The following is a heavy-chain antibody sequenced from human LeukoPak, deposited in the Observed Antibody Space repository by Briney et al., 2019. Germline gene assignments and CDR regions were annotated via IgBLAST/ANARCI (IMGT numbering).Heavy chain of an antibody. Sequence: GGSLRLFCVASGFTFGHHFMSWVRQAPGGGLGWVANINPDGSIKFHADSVKGRFTISRDNSKNTLYLQMNSLRAEDTAVYYCAKDKTTGPTYFDYWGQGTLVTVSS. CDR1: GFTFGHHF. CDR3: AKDKTTGPTYFDY. CDR2: INPDGSIK. V-gene: IGHV3-7*03. J-gene: IGHJ4*02. D-gene: IGHD1-1*01.